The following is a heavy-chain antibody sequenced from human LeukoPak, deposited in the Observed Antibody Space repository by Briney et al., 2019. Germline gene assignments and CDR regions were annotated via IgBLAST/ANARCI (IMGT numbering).Heavy chain of an antibody. CDR1: GFTFSSYA. D-gene: IGHD1-26*01. CDR2: ISYDGSNK. Sequence: GGSLRLSCAASGFTFSSYAMHWVRQAPGKGLEWVAVISYDGSNKYYADSVKGRFTISRDNSKNTLYLQMNSLGAEDTAVYYCAREIGGFDYWGQGTLVTVSS. V-gene: IGHV3-30-3*01. CDR3: AREIGGFDY. J-gene: IGHJ4*02.